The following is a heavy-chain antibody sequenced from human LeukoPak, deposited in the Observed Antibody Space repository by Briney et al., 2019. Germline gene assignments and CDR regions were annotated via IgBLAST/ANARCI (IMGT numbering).Heavy chain of an antibody. D-gene: IGHD3-22*01. Sequence: GGSLRLSCAASGFRFDSFYMGWIRQVPGKGLDYIAFISASGAVPYYAESVKGRFTISRDNAKNSVSLQMNSLSADDTAVYYCARSLIVAPEDYWGQGTLVTVSS. CDR2: ISASGAVP. J-gene: IGHJ4*02. V-gene: IGHV3-11*04. CDR1: GFRFDSFY. CDR3: ARSLIVAPEDY.